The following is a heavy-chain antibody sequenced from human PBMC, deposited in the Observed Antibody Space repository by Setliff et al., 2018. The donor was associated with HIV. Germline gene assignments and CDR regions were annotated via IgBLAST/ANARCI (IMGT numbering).Heavy chain of an antibody. D-gene: IGHD6-19*01. CDR3: ARSPRIGVAGEFEY. CDR2: IYTSGSV. CDR1: GGSISSYY. Sequence: SETLSLTCTVSGGSISSYYWSWIRQPPGKGLEWIGYIYTSGSVNYNPSLNSRVTISVDTSKNQFSLKVNSVTSADTAVYYCARSPRIGVAGEFEYWGQGTLVTVSS. J-gene: IGHJ4*02. V-gene: IGHV4-4*09.